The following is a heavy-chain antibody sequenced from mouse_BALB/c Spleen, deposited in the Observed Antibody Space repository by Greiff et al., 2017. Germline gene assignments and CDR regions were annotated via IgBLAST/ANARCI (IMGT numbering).Heavy chain of an antibody. J-gene: IGHJ4*01. CDR2: ISSGSSTI. CDR3: ARCFGNGAMDY. V-gene: IGHV5-17*02. Sequence: EVQVVESGGGLVQPGGSRKLSCAASGFTFSSFGMHWVRQAPEKGLEWVAYISSGSSTIYYADTVKGRFTISRDNPKNTLFLQMTSLRSEDTAMYYCARCFGNGAMDYWGQGTSVTVSS. CDR1: GFTFSSFG.